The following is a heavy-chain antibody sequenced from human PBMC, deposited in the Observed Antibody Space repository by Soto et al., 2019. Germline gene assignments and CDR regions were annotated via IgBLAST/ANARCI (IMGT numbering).Heavy chain of an antibody. CDR3: AAYSSSLGTFDI. V-gene: IGHV4-4*07. Sequence: PSETLSLTCSVSGGSLSRYYWTWIRQPAGKGLEWIGRIYTSGSTNYNPSLKSRVTMSVDTSKNQFSLKLSSVTAADTAVYYCAAYSSSLGTFDIWGQGTKVTVSS. J-gene: IGHJ3*02. CDR2: IYTSGST. D-gene: IGHD6-13*01. CDR1: GGSLSRYY.